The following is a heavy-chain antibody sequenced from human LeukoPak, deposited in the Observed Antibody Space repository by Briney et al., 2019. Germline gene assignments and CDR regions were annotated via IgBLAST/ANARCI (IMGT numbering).Heavy chain of an antibody. CDR3: AEDRATSYFDY. CDR1: GFIFSSSA. CDR2: ISGGGDDT. Sequence: GGSLRLSCAVSGFIFSSSAMSWVRQAPGKGLEWVSAISGGGDDTSYADSARGRFTVSRDNSKNTLYLQMNSLRAEDTAVYYCAEDRATSYFDYWGQGALVTISS. V-gene: IGHV3-23*01. J-gene: IGHJ4*02. D-gene: IGHD1-26*01.